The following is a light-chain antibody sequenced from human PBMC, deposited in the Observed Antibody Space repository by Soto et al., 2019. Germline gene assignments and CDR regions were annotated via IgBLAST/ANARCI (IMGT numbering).Light chain of an antibody. Sequence: DIQMNLSPSTRLAKVGGGVPITCRASQSMSSWLAWYQQKPGKAPKHLIYKASSLESGVPSRFSGSGSGTEFTLTISSLQPDDIPTYYCLPYNLYKTFAQAALLEI. V-gene: IGKV1-5*03. CDR2: KAS. CDR3: LPYNLYKT. CDR1: QSMSSW. J-gene: IGKJ5*01.